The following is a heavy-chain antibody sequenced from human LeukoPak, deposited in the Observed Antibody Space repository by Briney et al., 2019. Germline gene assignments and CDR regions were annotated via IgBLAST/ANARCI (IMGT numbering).Heavy chain of an antibody. D-gene: IGHD2-15*01. Sequence: ASETLSLTCAVYGGSFSGYYWSWIRQPPGKGLEWIGEINHSGSTNYNPSLKSRVTISVDTSKNQFSLKLSSVTAADTAVYYCARVKVSYCSGGSCYHPVFDYWGQGILVTVSS. CDR2: INHSGST. CDR1: GGSFSGYY. J-gene: IGHJ4*02. V-gene: IGHV4-34*01. CDR3: ARVKVSYCSGGSCYHPVFDY.